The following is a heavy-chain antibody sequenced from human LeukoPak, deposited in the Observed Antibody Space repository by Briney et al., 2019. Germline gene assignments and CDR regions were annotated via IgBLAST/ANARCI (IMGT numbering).Heavy chain of an antibody. J-gene: IGHJ4*02. D-gene: IGHD3-22*01. CDR1: GYTFTSYG. CDR2: ISAYNGNT. CDR3: ARELGGYYYDSSGYYSFDY. V-gene: IGHV1-18*01. Sequence: GASVKVSCKASGYTFTSYGISWVRQAPGQGLEWMGWISAYNGNTNYAQKLQGRVTMTTDTSMSTAYMELRSLRSDDTAVYYCARELGGYYYDSSGYYSFDYWGQGTLVTVSS.